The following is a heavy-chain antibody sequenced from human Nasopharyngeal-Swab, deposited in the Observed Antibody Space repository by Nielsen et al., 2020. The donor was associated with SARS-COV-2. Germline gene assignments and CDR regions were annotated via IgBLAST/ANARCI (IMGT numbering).Heavy chain of an antibody. CDR3: ARATNLITMIVVVIPGRGPLDY. CDR2: MNPNSGNT. V-gene: IGHV1-8*01. Sequence: WVRQAPGQGLEWMGWMNPNSGNTGYAQKFQGRVTMTRNTSISTAYTELSSLRSEDTAVYYCARATNLITMIVVVIPGRGPLDYWGQGTLVTVSS. J-gene: IGHJ4*02. D-gene: IGHD3-22*01.